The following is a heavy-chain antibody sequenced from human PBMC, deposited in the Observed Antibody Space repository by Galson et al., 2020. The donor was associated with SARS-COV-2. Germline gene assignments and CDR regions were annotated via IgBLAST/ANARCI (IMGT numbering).Heavy chain of an antibody. CDR2: ISYDGSNK. CDR3: AKGDGRGVRSLVATMDY. Sequence: GESLKISCAASGFTFSSYGMHWVRQAPGKGLEWVAVISYDGSNKYYADSVKGRFTISRDNSKNTLYLQMNSLRAEDTTVYYCAKGDGRGVRSLVATMDYWGQGTLVTVSS. J-gene: IGHJ4*01. D-gene: IGHD5-12*01. CDR1: GFTFSSYG. V-gene: IGHV3-30*18.